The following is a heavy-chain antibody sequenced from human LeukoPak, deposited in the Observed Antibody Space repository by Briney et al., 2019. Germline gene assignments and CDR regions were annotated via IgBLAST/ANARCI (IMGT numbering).Heavy chain of an antibody. J-gene: IGHJ4*02. CDR3: AKDMDDSSGYYYFDY. CDR2: INLDGNGR. D-gene: IGHD3-22*01. V-gene: IGHV3-7*03. CDR1: GFFFSNYW. Sequence: GGSLRLSCAASGFFFSNYWMSWVRQAQGKGLEWVANINLDGNGRFYVDSVKGRFTISRDNAKNSLYLQMNSLRAEDTALYYCAKDMDDSSGYYYFDYWGQGTLVTVSS.